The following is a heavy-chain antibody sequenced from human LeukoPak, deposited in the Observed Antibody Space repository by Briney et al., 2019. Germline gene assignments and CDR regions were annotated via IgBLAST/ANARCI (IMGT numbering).Heavy chain of an antibody. CDR1: GGSISGSSYY. V-gene: IGHV4-39*07. CDR3: ARLGLYYGSWSHFDF. Sequence: SETLSLTCNVSGGSISGSSYYWGWIRQPPGKGLEWIGSIYYSGSTYYNPSLKSRVTISVDTSKNQFSLKLSSVTAADTAVYHCARLGLYYGSWSHFDFWGQGTLVTVSS. D-gene: IGHD3-10*01. J-gene: IGHJ4*02. CDR2: IYYSGST.